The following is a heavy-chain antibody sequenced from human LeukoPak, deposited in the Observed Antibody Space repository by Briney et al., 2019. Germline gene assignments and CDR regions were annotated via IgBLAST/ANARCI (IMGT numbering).Heavy chain of an antibody. Sequence: PGGSLRLSCVASGFAFNTYWMAWVRHSPGKGLEWVANIKQDGSEKKYVGSVKGRFTISRDNAKNSLYLEMNYLGAEDTAIYYCAGGSGWLIDSWGQGILVTVSS. V-gene: IGHV3-7*01. CDR2: IKQDGSEK. J-gene: IGHJ4*02. CDR1: GFAFNTYW. D-gene: IGHD6-19*01. CDR3: AGGSGWLIDS.